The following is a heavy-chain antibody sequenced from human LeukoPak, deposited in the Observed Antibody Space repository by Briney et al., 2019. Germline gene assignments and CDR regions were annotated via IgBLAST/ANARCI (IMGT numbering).Heavy chain of an antibody. CDR3: TRVES. CDR1: GFSFSNYN. V-gene: IGHV3-66*01. J-gene: IGHJ4*02. Sequence: GGSLRLSCAASGFSFSNYNVNWVRQAPGKGLEWVSVIYSDGNTYYADSVKGRFTISRDNSKNTVYLQMNSLRVEDTAVYFCTRVESWGQGILVTVSS. CDR2: IYSDGNT.